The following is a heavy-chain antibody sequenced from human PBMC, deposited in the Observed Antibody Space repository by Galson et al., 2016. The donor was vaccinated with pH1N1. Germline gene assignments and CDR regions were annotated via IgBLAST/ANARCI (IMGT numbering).Heavy chain of an antibody. CDR2: TNQDGSQK. Sequence: SLRLSCAASGFIFSDHWMSWVRQAPDKGLEWVANTNQDGSQKYYVDSVRGRFTISRDNAKNSVSLKMNSLRPDDTGVYYCVRAIGAAASFWGQGTLVTVSS. D-gene: IGHD6-13*01. V-gene: IGHV3-7*01. CDR3: VRAIGAAASF. CDR1: GFIFSDHW. J-gene: IGHJ4*02.